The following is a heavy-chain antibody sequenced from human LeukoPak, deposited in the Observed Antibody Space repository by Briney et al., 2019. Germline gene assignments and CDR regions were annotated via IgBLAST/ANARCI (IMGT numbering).Heavy chain of an antibody. CDR1: GGSFSGYY. CDR3: ARGSEYSSSWEFDY. J-gene: IGHJ4*02. Sequence: SETLSLTCAVYGGSFSGYYWSWIRQPPGKGLEWIGEINHSGSTNYNPSLKSRVTISVDTSKNQFSLKLSSVTAADTAVYYCARGSEYSSSWEFDYWGQGTLVTVSS. CDR2: INHSGST. V-gene: IGHV4-34*01. D-gene: IGHD6-13*01.